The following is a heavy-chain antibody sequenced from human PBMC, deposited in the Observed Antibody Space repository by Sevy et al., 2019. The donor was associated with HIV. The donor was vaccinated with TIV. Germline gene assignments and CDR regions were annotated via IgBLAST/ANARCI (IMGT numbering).Heavy chain of an antibody. CDR2: ISYDGSNK. CDR1: GFTFINHA. J-gene: IGHJ6*02. V-gene: IGHV3-30*04. Sequence: GGSLRLSCAASGFTFINHAMHWVRQAPGKGLEWVTVISYDGSNKYYADSGKGGFTISRDTSKSTGYLQMDSLRAEDTAVYYCARDLNSGYANYYYYGMDVWGQGTTVTVSS. CDR3: ARDLNSGYANYYYYGMDV. D-gene: IGHD5-12*01.